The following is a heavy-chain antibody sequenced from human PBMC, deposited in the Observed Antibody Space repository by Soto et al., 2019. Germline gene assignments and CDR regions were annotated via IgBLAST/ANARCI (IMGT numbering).Heavy chain of an antibody. CDR3: ARAGYCSGGSCYGRMSYYYYYMDV. CDR2: IYYSGST. J-gene: IGHJ6*03. V-gene: IGHV4-59*01. Sequence: SETLSLTCTVSGGSISSYYWSWIRQPPGKGLEWIGYIYYSGSTNYNPSLKSRVTISVDTSKNQFSLKLSSVTAADTAVYYCARAGYCSGGSCYGRMSYYYYYMDVWGKGTTVTVSS. D-gene: IGHD2-15*01. CDR1: GGSISSYY.